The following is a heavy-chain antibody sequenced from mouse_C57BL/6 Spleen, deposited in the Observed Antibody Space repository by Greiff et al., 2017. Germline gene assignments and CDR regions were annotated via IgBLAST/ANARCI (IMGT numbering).Heavy chain of an antibody. J-gene: IGHJ3*01. CDR1: GYSITSGYY. D-gene: IGHD1-1*02. CDR3: ARDIGGFAY. V-gene: IGHV3-6*01. CDR2: ISYDGSN. Sequence: DVQLQESGPGLVKPSQSLSLTCSVTGYSITSGYYWNWIRQFPGNKLEWLGNISYDGSNNYNPFLKNRISITRDTSTNQFFLKLNSVTTEDTSTYDCARDIGGFAYWGQGTLVTVSA.